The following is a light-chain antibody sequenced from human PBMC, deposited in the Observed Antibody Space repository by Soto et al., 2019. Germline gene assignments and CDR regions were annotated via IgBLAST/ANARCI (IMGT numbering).Light chain of an antibody. Sequence: QSVLTQPASVSGSPGQSITISCTGTSSDVGSYNLVSWHQQHPGKAPKLMIYEGSKRPSGVSNRFSGSKSGNTAPLTISGLQAEDEADYYCCSYAGSSPSYVFGTGTKVTVL. V-gene: IGLV2-23*01. CDR3: CSYAGSSPSYV. CDR1: SSDVGSYNL. CDR2: EGS. J-gene: IGLJ1*01.